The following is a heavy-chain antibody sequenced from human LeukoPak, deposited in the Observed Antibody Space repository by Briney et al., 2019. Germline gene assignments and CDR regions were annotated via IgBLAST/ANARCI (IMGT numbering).Heavy chain of an antibody. D-gene: IGHD1-26*01. CDR2: IYYSGST. J-gene: IGHJ4*02. V-gene: IGHV4-59*08. CDR3: ARHSPSHYLFDY. Sequence: SETLSLTCTVSGGSISSYYWSWIRQPPGKGLEWIGYIYYSGSTNYNPSLKSRVTISVDTSKNQFSLKLSSVTAADTAVYYCARHSPSHYLFDYWGQGTLVTVSS. CDR1: GGSISSYY.